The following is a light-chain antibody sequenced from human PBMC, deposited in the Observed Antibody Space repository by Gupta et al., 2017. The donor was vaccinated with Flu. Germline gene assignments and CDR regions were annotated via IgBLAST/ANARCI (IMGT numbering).Light chain of an antibody. CDR2: DVT. CDR1: SGDIGGYNG. CDR3: CSYAGTSVYV. V-gene: IGLV2-11*01. J-gene: IGLJ1*01. Sequence: QSALTQPPSVSGSPGQSVTISCTGTSGDIGGYNGVSWYQHHPGTAPKLIIYDVTRRPPGVPDRFAGTTSGNTASLTISGLQPDDEADYYCCSYAGTSVYVFGGGTKVTVL.